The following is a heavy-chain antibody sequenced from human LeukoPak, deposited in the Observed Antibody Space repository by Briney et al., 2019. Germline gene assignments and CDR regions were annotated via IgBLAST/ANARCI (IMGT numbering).Heavy chain of an antibody. J-gene: IGHJ4*02. CDR3: ARVRGAGSYQADY. V-gene: IGHV5-10-1*01. CDR2: IDPIDLST. Sequence: GESLRISCEVFGYSFNAFWITWMRQMPGKGLEWMGKIDPIDLSTEYSPSSQGHVTMSVDESVSTAYLQWNSLKASDTAMYYCARVRGAGSYQADYWGQGTQVIVSS. CDR1: GYSFNAFW. D-gene: IGHD3-10*01.